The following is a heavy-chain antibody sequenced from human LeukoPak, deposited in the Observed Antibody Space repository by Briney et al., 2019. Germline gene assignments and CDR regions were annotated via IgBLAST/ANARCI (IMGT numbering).Heavy chain of an antibody. CDR3: ARADYYDAGFDP. Sequence: PGGSLRLSCAASGFTFSSYGMPWVRQAPGKGLEWVAVIWYDGSNKYYADSVKGRFTISRDNSKNTLYLQMNSLRAEDTAVYYCARADYYDAGFDPWGQGTLVTVSS. D-gene: IGHD3-22*01. J-gene: IGHJ5*02. V-gene: IGHV3-33*01. CDR2: IWYDGSNK. CDR1: GFTFSSYG.